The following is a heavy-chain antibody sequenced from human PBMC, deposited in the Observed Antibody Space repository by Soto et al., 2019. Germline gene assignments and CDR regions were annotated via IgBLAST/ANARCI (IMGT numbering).Heavy chain of an antibody. J-gene: IGHJ3*02. CDR1: GFTFSNYA. Sequence: GGSLRLSCAASGFTFSNYAMTWVRQAPGKGLEWVSAITGSGSSTYYADSVKGRFTISRDNSKNTLYLQMNSLRAEDTSLYYCAKDVAHRYYYDASEFDIWGQGTMVTVSS. CDR2: ITGSGSST. V-gene: IGHV3-23*01. D-gene: IGHD3-22*01. CDR3: AKDVAHRYYYDASEFDI.